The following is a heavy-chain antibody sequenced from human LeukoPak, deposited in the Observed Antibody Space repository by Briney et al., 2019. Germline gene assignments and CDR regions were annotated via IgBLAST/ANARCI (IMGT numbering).Heavy chain of an antibody. CDR1: GYTFTTYY. V-gene: IGHV1-2*02. Sequence: ASVKVSCKASGYTFTTYYVHWVRQAPGQGLEWMGWINPNSGGTNYAQKFQGRVTMTRDTSISTAYMELSRLRSDDTAVYYCARARFYTFGDYWGQGTLVTVSS. CDR2: INPNSGGT. J-gene: IGHJ4*02. D-gene: IGHD2/OR15-2a*01. CDR3: ARARFYTFGDY.